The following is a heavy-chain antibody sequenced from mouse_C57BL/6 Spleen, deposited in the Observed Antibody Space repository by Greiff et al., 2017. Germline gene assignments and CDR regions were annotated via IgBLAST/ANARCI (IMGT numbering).Heavy chain of an antibody. D-gene: IGHD1-1*01. CDR1: GFTFSSYT. Sequence: EVKLVESGGGLVKPGGSLKLSCAASGFTFSSYTMSWVRQTPEKRLEWVATISGGGGNTYYPDSVKGRFTISRDNAKNTLYLQMSSLRSEDTALYYCARLGYYGSSYGFAYWGQGTLVTVSA. V-gene: IGHV5-9*01. J-gene: IGHJ3*01. CDR3: ARLGYYGSSYGFAY. CDR2: ISGGGGNT.